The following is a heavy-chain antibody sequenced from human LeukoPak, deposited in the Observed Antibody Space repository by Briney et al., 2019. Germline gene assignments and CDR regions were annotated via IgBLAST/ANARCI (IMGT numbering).Heavy chain of an antibody. CDR3: ARDNGDCSSTSCHS. D-gene: IGHD2-2*01. CDR1: GFTFSSYS. V-gene: IGHV3-21*01. CDR2: ISSSSSYI. Sequence: PGGSLRLSCAASGFTFSSYSMDWVRQAPGKGLEWVSSISSSSSYIYYADSVKGRFTISRDNAKNSLYLQMNSLRAEDTAVYYCARDNGDCSSTSCHSWGQGTLVTVSS. J-gene: IGHJ4*02.